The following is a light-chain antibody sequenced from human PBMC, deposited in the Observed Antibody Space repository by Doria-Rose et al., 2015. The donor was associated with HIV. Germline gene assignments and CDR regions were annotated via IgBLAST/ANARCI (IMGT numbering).Light chain of an antibody. Sequence: DIQVTQSPSSLSASVGDRVTITCRASQGISIYLAWYQQKPGKVPKLLIDAASTLQSGVPSRFSGSGSGTDFTLTISSLHPEDVATYYCQKYISAPFTFGPGTKVDIK. CDR2: AAS. J-gene: IGKJ3*01. V-gene: IGKV1-27*01. CDR3: QKYISAPFT. CDR1: QGISIY.